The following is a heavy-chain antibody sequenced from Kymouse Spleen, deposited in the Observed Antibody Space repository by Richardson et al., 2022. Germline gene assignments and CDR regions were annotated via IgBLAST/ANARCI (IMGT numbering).Heavy chain of an antibody. CDR3: TTGIAVAGTFDY. Sequence: EVQLVESGGGLVKPGGSLRLSCAASGFTFSNAWMSWVRQAPGKGLEWVGRIKSKTDGGTTDYAAPVKGRFTISRDDSKNTLYLQMNSLKTEDTAVYYCTTGIAVAGTFDYWGQGTLVTVSS. V-gene: IGHV3-15*01. CDR2: IKSKTDGGTT. J-gene: IGHJ4*02. CDR1: GFTFSNAW. D-gene: IGHD6-19*01.